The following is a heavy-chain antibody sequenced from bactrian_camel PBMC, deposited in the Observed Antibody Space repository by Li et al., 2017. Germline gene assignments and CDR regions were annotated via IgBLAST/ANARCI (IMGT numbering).Heavy chain of an antibody. D-gene: IGHD1*01. CDR2: IDTDGST. Sequence: VQLVESGGGSVQAGGSLRLSCAASGHTYTRYSVAWYRQAPGKGRVGVAAIDTDGSTVYVDSVKGRFTISKDNAGNTWYLRMNSLKPEDTAMYYCAADGDPILVSDEYDRWGQGTQVTVS. J-gene: IGHJ4*01. CDR1: GHTYTRYS. CDR3: AADGDPILVSDEYDR. V-gene: IGHV3S55*01.